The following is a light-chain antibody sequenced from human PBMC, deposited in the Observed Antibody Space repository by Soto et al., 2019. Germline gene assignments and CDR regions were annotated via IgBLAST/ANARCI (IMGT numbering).Light chain of an antibody. V-gene: IGLV1-47*01. CDR2: RNN. J-gene: IGLJ3*02. Sequence: QSVLTQPPSASGTPGQRVTISCSGSSSNIGSNYVYWYQQLPGTAPKLLIYRNNQRPSGVPDRFSGSKSGTSASLAISGLRSEDEADYYCAAWDDSFWVFGGATNMTVL. CDR3: AAWDDSFWV. CDR1: SSNIGSNY.